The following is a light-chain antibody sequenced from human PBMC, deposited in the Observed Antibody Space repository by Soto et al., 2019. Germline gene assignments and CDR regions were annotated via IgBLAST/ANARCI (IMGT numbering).Light chain of an antibody. Sequence: QSVLTQPPSASGTPEQRVSISCSGSSSNIGTNTVNWYKQVPGTAPTLLIYTDHQRPAGVPDRFSGSRSGTSASLAISGLQSEDEADYYCAAWDGSLNVVLFGGGTKLTVL. V-gene: IGLV1-44*01. CDR2: TDH. CDR1: SSNIGTNT. CDR3: AAWDGSLNVVL. J-gene: IGLJ2*01.